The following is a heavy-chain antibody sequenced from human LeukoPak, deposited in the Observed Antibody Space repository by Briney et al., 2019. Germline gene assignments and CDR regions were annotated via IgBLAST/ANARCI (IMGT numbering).Heavy chain of an antibody. J-gene: IGHJ3*02. CDR3: ARVSFVRLYAFDI. D-gene: IGHD3-10*01. CDR1: GGSVSSGSYY. CDR2: IYYSGST. Sequence: SETLSLTCAVSGGSVSSGSYYWSWIRQPPGKGLEWIGYIYYSGSTNYNPSLKSRVTISVDTSKNQFSLKLSSVTAADTAVYYCARVSFVRLYAFDIWGQGTMVTVSS. V-gene: IGHV4-61*01.